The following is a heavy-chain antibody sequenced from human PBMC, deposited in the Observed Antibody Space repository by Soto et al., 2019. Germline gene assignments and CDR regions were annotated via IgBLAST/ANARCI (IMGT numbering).Heavy chain of an antibody. V-gene: IGHV4-30-4*01. Sequence: PSLTRPCPWTVARGSISSGDHYWSWIRQPPGKGLEWIGYTYYSGSTYYNPSLKSRVTISVDTSKNQYSLQLSYVTAADTAVYYCARASSMIVVVPSAYGMDVGDQGTTVTVSS. J-gene: IGHJ6*02. D-gene: IGHD3-22*01. CDR3: ARASSMIVVVPSAYGMDV. CDR1: RGSISSGDHY. CDR2: TYYSGST.